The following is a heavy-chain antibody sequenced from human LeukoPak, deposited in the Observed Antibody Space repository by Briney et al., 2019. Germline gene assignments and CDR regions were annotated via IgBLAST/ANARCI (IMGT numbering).Heavy chain of an antibody. CDR2: ISAYNGNT. J-gene: IGHJ6*02. V-gene: IGHV1-18*01. CDR3: ARGRNTIFGVVTPPLYYYYGMDV. Sequence: ASVKVSCKASGYTFTSYGISWVRQAPGQGLEWMGWISAYNGNTNYAQKLQGRVTMTRNTSISTAYMELSSLRSEDTAVYYCARGRNTIFGVVTPPLYYYYGMDVWGQGTTVTVSS. CDR1: GYTFTSYG. D-gene: IGHD3-3*01.